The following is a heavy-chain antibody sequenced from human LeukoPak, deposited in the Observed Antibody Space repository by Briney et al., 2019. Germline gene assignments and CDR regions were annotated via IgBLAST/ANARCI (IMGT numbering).Heavy chain of an antibody. CDR2: ISSSRTT. Sequence: PGGSLRLSCAASGFTFSSYSMSWVRQAPGKGLEWVSYISSSRTTYYAESVKGRFTISRDNAKNSLYLQMSSLRDGDTSVYFCARDYASGSYPIGYWGQGTLVTVSS. J-gene: IGHJ4*02. V-gene: IGHV3-48*02. CDR3: ARDYASGSYPIGY. D-gene: IGHD3-16*01. CDR1: GFTFSSYS.